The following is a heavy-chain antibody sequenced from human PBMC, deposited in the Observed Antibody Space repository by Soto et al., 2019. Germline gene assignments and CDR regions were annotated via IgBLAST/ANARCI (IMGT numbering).Heavy chain of an antibody. J-gene: IGHJ6*02. CDR1: GFTFSSYD. CDR3: ARAYHDSSGYTTGGYYYGMDV. Sequence: LRLSCAASGFTFSSYDMHWVRQATGKGLEWASAIGTAGDPYYPGSVKGRFTISRENAKNSLYLQMNSLRAGDTAVYYCARAYHDSSGYTTGGYYYGMDVWGQGTTVTVSS. CDR2: IGTAGDP. D-gene: IGHD3-22*01. V-gene: IGHV3-13*05.